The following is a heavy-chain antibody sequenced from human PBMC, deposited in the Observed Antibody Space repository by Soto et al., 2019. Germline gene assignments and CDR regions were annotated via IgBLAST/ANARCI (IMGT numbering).Heavy chain of an antibody. CDR3: ASASWVTTKPFDP. Sequence: GGSLRLSCAASGFTFSDYYMSWIRQAPGKGLEWVSYISSSSSYTNYADSVKGRFTISRDNAKNSLYLQMNSLRAEDTAVYYCASASWVTTKPFDPWGQGTLVTVSS. J-gene: IGHJ5*02. CDR2: ISSSSSYT. V-gene: IGHV3-11*06. D-gene: IGHD4-17*01. CDR1: GFTFSDYY.